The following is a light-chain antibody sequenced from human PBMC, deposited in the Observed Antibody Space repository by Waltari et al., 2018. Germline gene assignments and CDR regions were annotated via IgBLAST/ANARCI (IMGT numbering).Light chain of an antibody. CDR1: DSNIGKNT. CDR3: ASWHNSMNAYV. V-gene: IGLV1-44*01. Sequence: QSVLTQPPSVSGAPGQRVTIPCSGRDSNIGKNTLNWYQQLPGTAPRFLISNNNQRPSGVPDRFSGSKSGTSASLAISGLQSEDEADYYCASWHNSMNAYVFGTGTKVTVL. J-gene: IGLJ1*01. CDR2: NNN.